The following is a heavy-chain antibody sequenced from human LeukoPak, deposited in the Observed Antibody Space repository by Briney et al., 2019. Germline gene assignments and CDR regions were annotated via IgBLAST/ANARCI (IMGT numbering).Heavy chain of an antibody. D-gene: IGHD4-17*01. V-gene: IGHV3-23*01. CDR3: AKDYTVTGFDFDY. Sequence: PGGSVRLSCAASGFTFSSYAMSWVRQAPGKGLEWVSAMSGSGGSTYYADSVKGRFTISRDNSKNTLYLQMNSLRAEDTAVYYCAKDYTVTGFDFDYWGQGTLVTVSS. CDR2: MSGSGGST. CDR1: GFTFSSYA. J-gene: IGHJ4*01.